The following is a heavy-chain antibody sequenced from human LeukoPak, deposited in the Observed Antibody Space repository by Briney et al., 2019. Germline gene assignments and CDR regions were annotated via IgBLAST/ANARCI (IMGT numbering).Heavy chain of an antibody. CDR1: GGSFSGYY. CDR2: INHSGST. J-gene: IGHJ3*02. CDR3: AKYSYYYDRSGYLLGDAFDI. V-gene: IGHV4-34*01. D-gene: IGHD3-22*01. Sequence: SETLSLTCAVYGGSFSGYYWSWIRQPPGKGLEWIGEINHSGSTNYNPSLKSRVTISVDTSKNQFSLKLSSVTAADTAVYYCAKYSYYYDRSGYLLGDAFDIWGQGTMVTVSS.